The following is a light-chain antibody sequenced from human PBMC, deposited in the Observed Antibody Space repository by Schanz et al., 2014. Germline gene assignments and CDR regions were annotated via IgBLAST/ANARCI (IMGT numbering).Light chain of an antibody. Sequence: EIVMTQSPGALSVSPGERATLSCRASQSVSSNLAWYQQKPGQAPRLLIYGASTRATGVPARFSGSGSGTDFTLTISSLQPDDYATYYCQQYSSYSGFTFGPGTKVDFK. V-gene: IGKV3-15*01. J-gene: IGKJ3*01. CDR2: GAS. CDR1: QSVSSN. CDR3: QQYSSYSGFT.